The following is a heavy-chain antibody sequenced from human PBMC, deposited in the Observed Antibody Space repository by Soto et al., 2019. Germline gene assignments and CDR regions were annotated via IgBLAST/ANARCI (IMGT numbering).Heavy chain of an antibody. CDR2: IYYSGST. CDR3: ARRPLQRYCSGCICYPNSYFDL. J-gene: IGHJ2*01. Sequence: QVQLQESGPGLVKPSETLSLTCTVSGGSISSYYWSWIRQPPGKGLEWIGYIYYSGSTNYNPSLKSRITRSVDTSKNQFSLKLSSVTAADTAVYYCARRPLQRYCSGCICYPNSYFDLWGRGTLVTVSS. V-gene: IGHV4-59*08. D-gene: IGHD2-15*01. CDR1: GGSISSYY.